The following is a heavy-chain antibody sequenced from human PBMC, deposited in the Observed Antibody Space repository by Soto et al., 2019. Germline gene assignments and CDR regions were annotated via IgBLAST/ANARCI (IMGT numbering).Heavy chain of an antibody. D-gene: IGHD3-16*01. CDR1: GFTFDDYA. Sequence: EVQLVESGGGLVQPGRSLRLSCAASGFTFDDYAMHWVRQAPGKGLEWVSGISWNSGSIGYADSVKGRFTISRDNAKNSLYLQMNSLSDEDTPLHDCAKDARLVSADHFQQWGQGTLVTVYS. V-gene: IGHV3-9*01. J-gene: IGHJ1*01. CDR2: ISWNSGSI. CDR3: AKDARLVSADHFQQ.